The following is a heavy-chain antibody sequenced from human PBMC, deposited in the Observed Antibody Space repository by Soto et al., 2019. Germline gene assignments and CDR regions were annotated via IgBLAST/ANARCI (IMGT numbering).Heavy chain of an antibody. CDR2: ISYPGTT. D-gene: IGHD2-21*02. Sequence: QVHLHESGPGLVKPSETLSLTCTVSNDSISNYYWNWIRQSPGKGLEWIGYISYPGTTNYNPSLKSRVAISLDTSQKQFSLTLSSVTAADTAVYFCARGGVMVTDNWLDPWGQGTLVTVSS. CDR1: NDSISNYY. CDR3: ARGGVMVTDNWLDP. V-gene: IGHV4-59*08. J-gene: IGHJ5*02.